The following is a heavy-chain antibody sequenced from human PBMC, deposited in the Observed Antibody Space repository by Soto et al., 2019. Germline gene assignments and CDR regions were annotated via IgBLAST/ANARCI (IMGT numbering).Heavy chain of an antibody. Sequence: SETLSLTCTVSGDSIISSNYYWGWIRQPPGKGLEWIGTISYSGSTYYNPSLNGRVTISVDTSKNQFSLKLTSLTAADTAVYYCVRRYFYGSGKYGVDVWGQGTMVTVS. V-gene: IGHV4-39*01. CDR1: GDSIISSNYY. CDR2: ISYSGST. J-gene: IGHJ6*02. CDR3: VRRYFYGSGKYGVDV. D-gene: IGHD3-10*01.